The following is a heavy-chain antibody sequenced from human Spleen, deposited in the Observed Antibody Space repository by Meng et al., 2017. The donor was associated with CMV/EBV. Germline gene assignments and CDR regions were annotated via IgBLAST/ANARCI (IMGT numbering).Heavy chain of an antibody. J-gene: IGHJ1*01. Sequence: QVQLVQSGAEVKKPGASVKVSCKPSGYTFTSYGMSWLRQAPGQGLEWMGWISAYNGNTIYAQKVQGRVTMTTDASTNTAYLELRSLRSDDTAVYYCARDQQLIPAEYFQHWGPGTLVTVSS. D-gene: IGHD6-13*01. CDR1: GYTFTSYG. CDR2: ISAYNGNT. V-gene: IGHV1-18*01. CDR3: ARDQQLIPAEYFQH.